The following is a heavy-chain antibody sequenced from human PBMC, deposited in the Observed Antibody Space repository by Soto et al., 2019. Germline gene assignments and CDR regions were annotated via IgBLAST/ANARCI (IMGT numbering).Heavy chain of an antibody. CDR3: ARTYYDFWSGYWRWFDP. D-gene: IGHD3-3*01. CDR1: GVSISSYC. CDR2: IYYSGST. Sequence: PSETLSLTCTVSGVSISSYCWNWIRQPPGKGLEWIGYIYYSGSTNYNPSLKSRVTISIDTSKNQFSLKLSSVTAADTAVYYCARTYYDFWSGYWRWFDPWGQGTLVTVSS. J-gene: IGHJ5*02. V-gene: IGHV4-59*01.